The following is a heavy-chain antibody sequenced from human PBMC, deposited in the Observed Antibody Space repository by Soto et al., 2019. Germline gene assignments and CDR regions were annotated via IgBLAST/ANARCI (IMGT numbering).Heavy chain of an antibody. CDR1: GFTFSSYA. J-gene: IGHJ6*02. Sequence: QVQLVESGGGVVQPGRSLRLSCAASGFTFSSYAMHWVRQAPGKGLEWVAVISYDGSNKYYADSVKGRFTISRDNSKNTLYVRRNRLRAEDTAVYSCATVRRTPVSQWYYYGMDVWGQGTTVTVSS. V-gene: IGHV3-30-3*01. D-gene: IGHD4-17*01. CDR3: ATVRRTPVSQWYYYGMDV. CDR2: ISYDGSNK.